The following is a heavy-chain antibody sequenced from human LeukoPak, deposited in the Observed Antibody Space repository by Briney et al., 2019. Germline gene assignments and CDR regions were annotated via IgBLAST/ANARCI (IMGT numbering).Heavy chain of an antibody. D-gene: IGHD6-13*01. V-gene: IGHV4-59*01. CDR1: GGSISSYY. Sequence: SETLSLTCTVSGGSISSYYWSWIRQPPGKGLEWIGCIYYSGSTNYNPSLKSRVTISVDTSKNQFSLKLSSVTAADTAVYYCASFFSAAAAGTFAFDIWGQGTMVTVSS. CDR2: IYYSGST. J-gene: IGHJ3*02. CDR3: ASFFSAAAAGTFAFDI.